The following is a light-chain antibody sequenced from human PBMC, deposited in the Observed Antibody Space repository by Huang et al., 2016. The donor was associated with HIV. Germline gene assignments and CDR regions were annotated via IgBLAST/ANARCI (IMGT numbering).Light chain of an antibody. V-gene: IGKV3-15*01. CDR1: RSVSTN. CDR3: HQYNNWLLS. Sequence: EIVMTQSPATLSVSPGQRVILSCRANRSVSTNLAWYQQRHGQAPRLLIYGSSTRAPGIPARFSGSGSGTDVSLTISSLQSEDFALYYCHQYNNWLLSFGGGTRV. J-gene: IGKJ4*01. CDR2: GSS.